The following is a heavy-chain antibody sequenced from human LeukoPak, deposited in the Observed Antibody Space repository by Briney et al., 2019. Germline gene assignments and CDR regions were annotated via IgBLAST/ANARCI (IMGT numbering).Heavy chain of an antibody. CDR1: GFNFSNYW. CDR3: ARPLSGTTDFDY. D-gene: IGHD1-20*01. CDR2: IKQDGTEK. J-gene: IGHJ4*02. V-gene: IGHV3-7*02. Sequence: SGGSLRLSCAAAGFNFSNYWMTWVRQAPGKGLEWVANIKQDGTEKYYVDSVKGRFTISRDNAKNSLYLQMNSLRAEDTAVYYCARPLSGTTDFDYWGQGTLVTVSS.